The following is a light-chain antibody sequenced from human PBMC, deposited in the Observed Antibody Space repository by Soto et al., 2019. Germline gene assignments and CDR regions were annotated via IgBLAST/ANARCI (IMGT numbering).Light chain of an antibody. Sequence: QSVLTQPPSASRTRGQNVSISCSGGPSNIGSNSVNWLQQLPGAAPKLLIYKNDQRPSGVPDRFSASKSGTSASLAISGLQSEDEADYYCAAWDDSQMRVFGSGTKVTVL. CDR1: PSNIGSNS. CDR2: KND. V-gene: IGLV1-44*01. J-gene: IGLJ1*01. CDR3: AAWDDSQMRV.